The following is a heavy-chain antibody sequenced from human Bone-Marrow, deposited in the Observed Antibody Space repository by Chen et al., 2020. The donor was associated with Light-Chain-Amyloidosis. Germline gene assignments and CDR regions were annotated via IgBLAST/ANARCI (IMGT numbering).Heavy chain of an antibody. CDR1: GFTFSSHW. Sequence: EEQLVESGGGLLQPGGSLGLSCAGSGFTFSSHWIHWVRQAPGKGLEWVDIINQDVSEKYYVDSVKGRFTISRDNAKNALYLQLNSLRAEDTAVYYCAIHQYWGQGTLVIVSS. CDR2: INQDVSEK. CDR3: AIHQY. V-gene: IGHV3-7*01. J-gene: IGHJ4*02.